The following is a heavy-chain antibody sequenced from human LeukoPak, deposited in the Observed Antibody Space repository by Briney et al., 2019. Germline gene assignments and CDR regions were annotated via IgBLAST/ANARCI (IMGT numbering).Heavy chain of an antibody. V-gene: IGHV3-30*18. Sequence: PGGSLKLSCEASRFTYFLHWIRQAPGKGLEGVAVISYDESNKNYADSVKGRFTISRDNSKNTLYLQMNSLRAEDTAVYYCAKSLTAMVSYGSDYWGQGTLVTVSS. CDR2: ISYDESNK. J-gene: IGHJ4*02. D-gene: IGHD5-18*01. CDR1: RFTYF. CDR3: AKSLTAMVSYGSDY.